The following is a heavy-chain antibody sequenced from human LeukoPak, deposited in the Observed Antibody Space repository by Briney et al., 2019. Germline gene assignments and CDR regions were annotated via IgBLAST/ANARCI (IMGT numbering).Heavy chain of an antibody. Sequence: ASVKVSCKASGYTFTGYYMHWVRHAPGQGLEWMGWINPNSGGTNYAQKFQGRVTMTRDTSISTAYMELSRLRSDDTAVYYCARAFYDILTGYATPIGYWGQGTLVTVSS. CDR2: INPNSGGT. CDR3: ARAFYDILTGYATPIGY. V-gene: IGHV1-2*02. J-gene: IGHJ4*02. D-gene: IGHD3-9*01. CDR1: GYTFTGYY.